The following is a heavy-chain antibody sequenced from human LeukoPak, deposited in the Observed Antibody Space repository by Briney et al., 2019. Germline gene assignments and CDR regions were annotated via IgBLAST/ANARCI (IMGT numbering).Heavy chain of an antibody. D-gene: IGHD2-2*01. J-gene: IGHJ4*02. CDR1: GFTFSDYR. CDR3: ARDYQYAFDH. CDR2: IGIDSGNT. V-gene: IGHV3-48*01. Sequence: GGSLRLSCAASGFTFSDYRMNWVRQAPGKELEWISYIGIDSGNTNYADSVKGRFTISGDKTKNSLYLQMNSLRVEDTAVYYCARDYQYAFDHWGQGTLVTVSS.